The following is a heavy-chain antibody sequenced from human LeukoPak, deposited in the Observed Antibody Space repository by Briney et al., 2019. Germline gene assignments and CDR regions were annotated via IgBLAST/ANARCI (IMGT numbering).Heavy chain of an antibody. V-gene: IGHV3-48*03. CDR2: ISSSGSTI. CDR3: AKESNGNPHYYYYYMDV. J-gene: IGHJ6*03. Sequence: GGSLRLSCAASGFTFSSYEMNWVRQAPGKGLEWVSYISSSGSTIYYADSVKGRFTISRDNAKNSLYLQMNSLRAEDTAVYYCAKESNGNPHYYYYYMDVWGKGTTVTISS. CDR1: GFTFSSYE.